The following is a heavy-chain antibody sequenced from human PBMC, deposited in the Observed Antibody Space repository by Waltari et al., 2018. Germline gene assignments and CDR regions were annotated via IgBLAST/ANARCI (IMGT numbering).Heavy chain of an antibody. CDR2: INHSGST. V-gene: IGHV4-34*01. J-gene: IGHJ5*02. CDR1: GGSFSGYY. D-gene: IGHD2-15*01. CDR3: ARLGSGRIVVVVAATRYWFDP. Sequence: QVQLQQWGAGLLKPSETLSLTCAVYGGSFSGYYWRWIRQPPGKGLEWIGEINHSGSTNYNPSLKSRVTISVDTSKNQFSLKLSSVTAADTAVYYCARLGSGRIVVVVAATRYWFDPWGQGTLVTVSS.